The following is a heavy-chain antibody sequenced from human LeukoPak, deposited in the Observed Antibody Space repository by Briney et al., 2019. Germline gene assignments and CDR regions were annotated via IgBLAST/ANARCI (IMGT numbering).Heavy chain of an antibody. CDR2: IKEDGSEK. CDR3: ARGVLAFDP. Sequence: PGGSLRLSCAASGFTFSNYWMSWVRQAPGKGLAWVANIKEDGSEKYYVDSVKGRFTISGDNAKNSLYLQMNSLRAEDTAVYYCARGVLAFDPWGQGTLVTVSS. D-gene: IGHD6-13*01. CDR1: GFTFSNYW. J-gene: IGHJ5*02. V-gene: IGHV3-7*04.